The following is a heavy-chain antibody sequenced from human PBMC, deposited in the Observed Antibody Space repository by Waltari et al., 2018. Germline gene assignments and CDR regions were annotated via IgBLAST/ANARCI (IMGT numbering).Heavy chain of an antibody. CDR1: GFTFSNYE. CDR2: MISSGRVI. V-gene: IGHV3-48*03. Sequence: EVQLVESGGGLVQPGGSLRLSCEASGFTFSNYEINWVRQTPGKGLVGVSNMISSGRVIKYADSVKGRFTISRDNAKNSLYRQMNSLRAEDTAVYYCVRGYGPFDYWGQGTLVTVSS. D-gene: IGHD4-17*01. CDR3: VRGYGPFDY. J-gene: IGHJ4*02.